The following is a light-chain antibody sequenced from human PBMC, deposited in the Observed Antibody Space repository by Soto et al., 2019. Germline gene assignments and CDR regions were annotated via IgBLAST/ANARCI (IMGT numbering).Light chain of an antibody. CDR3: AAWDDSLNGHVV. J-gene: IGLJ2*01. CDR2: SNN. Sequence: QSVLTQPPSASETPGQRVTISCSGSNSNIGSNAVNWYQHLPGTAPKLLIHSNNQRPSGVPDRFSGSKSGTSASLAISGLQSEDEADYCCAAWDDSLNGHVVFGGGTKLTVL. V-gene: IGLV1-44*01. CDR1: NSNIGSNA.